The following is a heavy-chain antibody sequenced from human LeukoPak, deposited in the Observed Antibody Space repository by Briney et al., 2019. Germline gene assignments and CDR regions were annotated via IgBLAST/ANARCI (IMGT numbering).Heavy chain of an antibody. J-gene: IGHJ5*02. CDR1: GYTFTGYY. Sequence: ASVKVSCKASGYTFTGYYMHWVRHAPGQGLEWMGWINPNSGGTNYAQKFQGRVTMTRDTSISTAYMELSRLRSDDTAVYYCAREADPIAAGWFDPWGQGTLVTVSS. CDR2: INPNSGGT. CDR3: AREADPIAAGWFDP. V-gene: IGHV1-2*02. D-gene: IGHD6-13*01.